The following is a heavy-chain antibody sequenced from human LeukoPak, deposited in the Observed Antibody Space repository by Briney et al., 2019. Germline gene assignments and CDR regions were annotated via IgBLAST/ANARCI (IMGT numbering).Heavy chain of an antibody. Sequence: GGALRLSCAASGFTSSSYMMSWGRQAPGKGLGWVANIKQDGSEKYAVDSVKGRFTISRDNAKNSLYLQMNSLRAEDTAVYYFARDRGLTVSDYWGQGPVVTVSS. CDR3: ARDRGLTVSDY. CDR1: GFTSSSYM. J-gene: IGHJ4*02. CDR2: IKQDGSEK. D-gene: IGHD4-11*01. V-gene: IGHV3-7*01.